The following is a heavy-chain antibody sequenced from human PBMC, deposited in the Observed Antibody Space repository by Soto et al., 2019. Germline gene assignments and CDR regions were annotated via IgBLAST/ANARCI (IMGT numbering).Heavy chain of an antibody. D-gene: IGHD3-10*01. CDR1: GYTFTRYD. CDR3: AIGELLWFGDLLR. J-gene: IGHJ4*02. Sequence: QVQLVQSGAEVKKPGASVKVSCKASGYTFTRYDINWVRQATGQGLEWMGWMNPNSGNTGYAQKFQGRVTMTRNTAISTAYMELSSLRSDDTAVYYCAIGELLWFGDLLRWGQGTLVTVSS. V-gene: IGHV1-8*01. CDR2: MNPNSGNT.